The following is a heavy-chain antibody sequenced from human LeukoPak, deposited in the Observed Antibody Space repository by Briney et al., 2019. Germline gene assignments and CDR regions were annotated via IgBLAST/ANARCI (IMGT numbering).Heavy chain of an antibody. J-gene: IGHJ4*02. CDR3: ARIVGATLPPDY. CDR2: INPSGGST. D-gene: IGHD1-26*01. CDR1: GYTFTSYY. V-gene: IGHV1-46*01. Sequence: ASVKVSCKASGYTFTSYYMHWVRQAPGQGLEWMGIINPSGGSTSYAQKFQGRVTMTRDMSTSTVYMELSSLRSEDMAVYYCARIVGATLPPDYWGQGTLVTVSS.